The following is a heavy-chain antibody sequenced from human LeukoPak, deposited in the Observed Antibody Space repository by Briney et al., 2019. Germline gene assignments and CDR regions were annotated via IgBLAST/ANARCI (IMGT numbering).Heavy chain of an antibody. CDR3: ARAYIVVVPAARGNWFDP. Sequence: SVKVSCKASGGTFSSYAISWVRQAPGQGLEWMGGIIPIFGTANYAQKFQGRVTITTDESTSTVYMEPSSLRSEDTAVYYCARAYIVVVPAARGNWFDPWGQGTLVTVSS. J-gene: IGHJ5*02. CDR2: IIPIFGTA. V-gene: IGHV1-69*05. D-gene: IGHD2-2*01. CDR1: GGTFSSYA.